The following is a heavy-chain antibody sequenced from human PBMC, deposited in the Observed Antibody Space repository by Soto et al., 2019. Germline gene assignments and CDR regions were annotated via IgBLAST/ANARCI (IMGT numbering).Heavy chain of an antibody. J-gene: IGHJ4*02. CDR3: RLDSSGRFDY. Sequence: QPGGSLRLSCAASGFTFSSYGMHWVRQAPGKGLEWVAVISYDGSNKYYADSVKGRFTISRDNSKNTLYLQMNSLRAEDTAVYYCRLDSSGRFDYWGQGTLVTVSS. CDR1: GFTFSSYG. D-gene: IGHD3-22*01. V-gene: IGHV3-30*03. CDR2: ISYDGSNK.